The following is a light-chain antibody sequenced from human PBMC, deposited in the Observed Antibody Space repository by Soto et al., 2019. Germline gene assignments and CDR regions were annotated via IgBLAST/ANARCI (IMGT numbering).Light chain of an antibody. CDR1: QGIRND. V-gene: IGKV1-6*01. CDR2: AAS. Sequence: AIQMTQSPSSLSASVGDRVTITCRASQGIRNDLGWYQQKPGKAPKLLIYAASSLQSGVPSRFSGSGSGTDFTLTINSLQPEDFATYYCLQDYNHHLTFGGGTKVEIK. CDR3: LQDYNHHLT. J-gene: IGKJ4*01.